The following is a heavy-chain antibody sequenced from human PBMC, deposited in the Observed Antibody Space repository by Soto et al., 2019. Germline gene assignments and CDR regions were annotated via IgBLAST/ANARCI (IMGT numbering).Heavy chain of an antibody. CDR1: GGSISSFNW. Sequence: PSETLSLTCAVSGGSISSFNWWSWIRQTPGKGLEWIGEIYHSGTTNYNPSPKSRATISVDKSKNHFSLKLTSVTAADTAVYYCARDRVAATRTSYYGLDAWGQGTTVTVS. CDR3: ARDRVAATRTSYYGLDA. CDR2: IYHSGTT. D-gene: IGHD6-25*01. J-gene: IGHJ6*02. V-gene: IGHV4-4*02.